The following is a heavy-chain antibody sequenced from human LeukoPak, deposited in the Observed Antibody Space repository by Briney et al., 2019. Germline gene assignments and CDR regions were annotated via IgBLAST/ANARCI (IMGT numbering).Heavy chain of an antibody. CDR1: GFTFSSYV. CDR2: FSGSGGST. Sequence: GGSLRLSCAVSGFTFSSYVMNWVRQAPGKGLEWVSAFSGSGGSTYYAVSVKGRFTISRDNSKNTLYLQMNRLRAEDTAVYFCARDQDGAKFQNDYWGQGTLVTVSS. V-gene: IGHV3-23*01. D-gene: IGHD3-10*01. J-gene: IGHJ4*02. CDR3: ARDQDGAKFQNDY.